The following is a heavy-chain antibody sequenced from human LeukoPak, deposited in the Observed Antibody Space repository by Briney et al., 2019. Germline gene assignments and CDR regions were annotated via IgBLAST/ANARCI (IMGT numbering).Heavy chain of an antibody. D-gene: IGHD4-23*01. Sequence: PSETLSLTCTVSGGSISSYYWNWIRQPPGKGLEWIGYIYYSGTTNYNPSLKSRVTISEDTSKNQFSLKLSSVTAADTAVYYCASFTVVTQYWGQGTLVTVSS. CDR3: ASFTVVTQY. V-gene: IGHV4-59*01. CDR1: GGSISSYY. J-gene: IGHJ4*02. CDR2: IYYSGTT.